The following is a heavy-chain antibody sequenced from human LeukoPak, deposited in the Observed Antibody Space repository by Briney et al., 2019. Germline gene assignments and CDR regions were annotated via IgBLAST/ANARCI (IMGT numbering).Heavy chain of an antibody. Sequence: GGSLRLSCAASGFTFGSYWMSWVRQAPGKGLEWVANINKDGGEKYYVDSVKGRFTISRDNAKNSLYLQMNSLRSDDTAVYYCARDSAVAGKGGTDYWGQGTLVTVSS. CDR3: ARDSAVAGKGGTDY. D-gene: IGHD6-19*01. CDR2: INKDGGEK. V-gene: IGHV3-7*03. J-gene: IGHJ4*02. CDR1: GFTFGSYW.